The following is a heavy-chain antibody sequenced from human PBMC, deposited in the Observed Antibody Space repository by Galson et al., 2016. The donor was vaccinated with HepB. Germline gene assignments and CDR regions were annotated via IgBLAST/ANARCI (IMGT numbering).Heavy chain of an antibody. V-gene: IGHV6-1*01. Sequence: CAISGDSVSNNNAGWYWIRQSPSRGLECLGRTFYRSNWQNDYAESVNSRISINADTAKNEFSLHLRSVTPEDTGVYCCARSYLLGRDFGWWGPGTPVTVSS. D-gene: IGHD3-10*01. CDR2: TFYRSNWQN. J-gene: IGHJ4*02. CDR3: ARSYLLGRDFGW. CDR1: GDSVSNNNAG.